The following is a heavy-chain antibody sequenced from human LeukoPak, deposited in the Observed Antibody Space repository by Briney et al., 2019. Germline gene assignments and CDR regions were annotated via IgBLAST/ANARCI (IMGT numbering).Heavy chain of an antibody. CDR2: IKQDGSEK. V-gene: IGHV3-7*01. J-gene: IGHJ4*02. CDR1: GFTFSSYW. Sequence: GGSLRLSCAASGFTFSSYWMSWVRQAPGKGLEWVANIKQDGSEKYYVDSVKGRFTISRDNAKNSLYLQMNSLRAEDTAVYYCARGYSSSWYEGYLGYWGQGTLVTVSS. CDR3: ARGYSSSWYEGYLGY. D-gene: IGHD6-13*01.